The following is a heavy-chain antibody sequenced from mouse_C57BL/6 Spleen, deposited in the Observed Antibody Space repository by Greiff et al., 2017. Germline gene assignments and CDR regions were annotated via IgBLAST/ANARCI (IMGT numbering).Heavy chain of an antibody. CDR3: ARLGSNYWYFDV. D-gene: IGHD2-5*01. V-gene: IGHV1-82*01. CDR2: IYPGDGDT. Sequence: VQGVESGPELVKPGASVKISCKASGYAFSSSWMNWVKQRPGKGLEWIGRIYPGDGDTNYNGKFKGKATLTADKSSSTAYMQLSSLTSEDSAVYFCARLGSNYWYFDVWGTGTTVTVSS. J-gene: IGHJ1*03. CDR1: GYAFSSSW.